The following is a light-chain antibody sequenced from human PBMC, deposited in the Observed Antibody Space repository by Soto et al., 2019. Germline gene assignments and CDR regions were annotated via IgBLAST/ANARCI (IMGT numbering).Light chain of an antibody. J-gene: IGLJ1*01. CDR2: DVS. CDR3: SSYSSSNTLYV. CDR1: ISDVGGYDY. Sequence: QSALTQPASVSGSPGQSITISCTGGISDVGGYDYVAWYQQHPGKAPRLIIFDVSDRPSGVSDRFSGSKSGYTASLTISGLQAEDEADYYCSSYSSSNTLYVFGTGTKVTVL. V-gene: IGLV2-14*03.